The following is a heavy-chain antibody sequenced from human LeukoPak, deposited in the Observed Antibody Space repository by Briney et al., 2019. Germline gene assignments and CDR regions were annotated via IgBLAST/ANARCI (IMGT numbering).Heavy chain of an antibody. J-gene: IGHJ3*02. Sequence: GGALRLSCAASGFTFSSYAMSWVRQAPGKGLEWVSAISGSGGSTYYADSVKGRFTISRDNSKNTLYLQMNSLRAEDTAVYYCAKRWWELPDAFDIWGQGTMVTVSS. CDR2: ISGSGGST. V-gene: IGHV3-23*01. D-gene: IGHD2-15*01. CDR1: GFTFSSYA. CDR3: AKRWWELPDAFDI.